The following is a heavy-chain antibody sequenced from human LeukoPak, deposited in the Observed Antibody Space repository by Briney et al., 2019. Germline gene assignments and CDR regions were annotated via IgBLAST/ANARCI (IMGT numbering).Heavy chain of an antibody. Sequence: ASVKVSCKASGYTFTSYGISRERQAPGQGLEWMGWISAYNGNTNNAQKLQGRVTMTTDTSTSTAYMELRSLRSDDTAVYYCTTDPGPPAAPWDWFDPWGQGTLVTVSS. CDR2: ISAYNGNT. CDR3: TTDPGPPAAPWDWFDP. D-gene: IGHD2-2*01. J-gene: IGHJ5*02. V-gene: IGHV1-18*01. CDR1: GYTFTSYG.